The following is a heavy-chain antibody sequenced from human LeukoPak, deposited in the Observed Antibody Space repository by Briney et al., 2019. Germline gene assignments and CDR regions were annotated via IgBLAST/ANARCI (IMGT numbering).Heavy chain of an antibody. CDR1: GYTFTGYY. D-gene: IGHD2-15*01. CDR3: ARPYCGGGSCHDYFDY. V-gene: IGHV1-2*02. CDR2: INPHTGGT. Sequence: ASVKVSCKASGYTFTGYYMHWVRQAPGQGLEWMGWINPHTGGTSYAQKFQGRVTMTRDASISTAYMELSRLRSDDTAVYYCARPYCGGGSCHDYFDYWGQGTLVTVSS. J-gene: IGHJ4*02.